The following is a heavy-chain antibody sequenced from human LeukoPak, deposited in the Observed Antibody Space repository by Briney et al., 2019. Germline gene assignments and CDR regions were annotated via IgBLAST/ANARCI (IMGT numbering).Heavy chain of an antibody. Sequence: GGSLRLSCSASGFTFSSYGMHWVRQAPGKGLEWVAVIWYDGSNKYYADSVTGRFTISRDNSKNTLYLQMNSLRAEDTAVYYCARDKVMVRGVISAFDIWGQGTMVTVSS. D-gene: IGHD3-10*01. J-gene: IGHJ3*02. CDR3: ARDKVMVRGVISAFDI. CDR2: IWYDGSNK. CDR1: GFTFSSYG. V-gene: IGHV3-33*08.